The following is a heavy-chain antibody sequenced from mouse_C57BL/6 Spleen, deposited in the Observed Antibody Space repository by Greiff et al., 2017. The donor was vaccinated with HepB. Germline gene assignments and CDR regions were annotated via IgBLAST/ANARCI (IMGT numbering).Heavy chain of an antibody. J-gene: IGHJ1*03. CDR2: ISSGSSNI. D-gene: IGHD2-4*01. V-gene: IGHV5-17*01. CDR1: GFTFSDYG. CDR3: ARGYDYAGYFDV. Sequence: EVQVVESGGGLVKPGGSLKLSCAASGFTFSDYGMHWVRQAPEKGLEWVAYISSGSSNIYYADTVKGRFTISRDNAKNTLCMQMTSLRSEDTAMYYCARGYDYAGYFDVWGTGTTFTVSS.